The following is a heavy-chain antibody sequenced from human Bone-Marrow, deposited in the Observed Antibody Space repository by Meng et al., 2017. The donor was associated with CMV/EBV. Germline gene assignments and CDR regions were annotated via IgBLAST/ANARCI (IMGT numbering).Heavy chain of an antibody. CDR3: AKESHNFWTGYLNHFAS. Sequence: ASVKVSCKASGYTFTGYYMHWVRQAPGQGLEWMGLINPNSGGTNYARKFQGRVTMTRDTSISTAYMELSRLRSDDTAVYYCAKESHNFWTGYLNHFASWSQGTLVTVSS. CDR1: GYTFTGYY. CDR2: INPNSGGT. J-gene: IGHJ4*02. D-gene: IGHD3/OR15-3a*01. V-gene: IGHV1-2*02.